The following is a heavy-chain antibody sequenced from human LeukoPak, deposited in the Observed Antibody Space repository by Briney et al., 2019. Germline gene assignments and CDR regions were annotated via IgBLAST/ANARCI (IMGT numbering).Heavy chain of an antibody. Sequence: SQTLSLTCTVSGGSISSGDYYWGWIRQPPGKGLEWIGYIYYSGSTYYNPSLKSRVTISVDTSRNQFSLKLSSVTAADTAVYYCAGAGYCSSPSCYTAYYYYMDVWGKGTTVTVSS. CDR2: IYYSGST. V-gene: IGHV4-30-4*08. CDR1: GGSISSGDYY. D-gene: IGHD2-2*02. J-gene: IGHJ6*03. CDR3: AGAGYCSSPSCYTAYYYYMDV.